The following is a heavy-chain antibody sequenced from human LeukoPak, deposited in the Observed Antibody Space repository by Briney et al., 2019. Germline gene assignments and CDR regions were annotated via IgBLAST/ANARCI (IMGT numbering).Heavy chain of an antibody. CDR3: AKVYGSYYGWFDP. J-gene: IGHJ5*02. V-gene: IGHV3-23*01. D-gene: IGHD1-26*01. CDR2: ISGSGGST. Sequence: GGSLRLSCAVSGFTVSSNYMSWVRQAPGKGLEWVSAISGSGGSTYYADSVKGRFTISRDNSKNTLYLQMNGLRAEDTAVYYCAKVYGSYYGWFDPWGQGTLVTVSS. CDR1: GFTVSSNY.